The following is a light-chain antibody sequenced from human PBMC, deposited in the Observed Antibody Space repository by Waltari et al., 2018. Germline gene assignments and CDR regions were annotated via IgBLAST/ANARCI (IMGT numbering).Light chain of an antibody. CDR1: SGSVSATSY. Sequence: TVVSQEPSMSLTPGGSVTLTCALISGSVSATSYATWYQQTPGQPPRTLIYKGYSRSSGVPDRFSGSIFGNKAVLTITGAQADDECDYYCSLYMGSGIWVFGGGTKLTVL. CDR3: SLYMGSGIWV. CDR2: KGY. V-gene: IGLV8-61*01. J-gene: IGLJ3*02.